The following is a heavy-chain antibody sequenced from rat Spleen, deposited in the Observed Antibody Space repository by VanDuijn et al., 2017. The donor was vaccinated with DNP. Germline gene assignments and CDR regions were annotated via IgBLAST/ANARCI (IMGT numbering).Heavy chain of an antibody. Sequence: EVQLVESDGGLVQPGRSLKLSCAASGFTFSDYYMAWVRQAPTKGLEWVATISYDGSSTYYRDSVKGRFTISRDNAKSTLYLQMDSLRSEDTATYYCVRQELRRLYWFAYWGQGTLVTVSS. J-gene: IGHJ3*01. D-gene: IGHD1-11*01. CDR3: VRQELRRLYWFAY. V-gene: IGHV5-29*01. CDR2: ISYDGSST. CDR1: GFTFSDYY.